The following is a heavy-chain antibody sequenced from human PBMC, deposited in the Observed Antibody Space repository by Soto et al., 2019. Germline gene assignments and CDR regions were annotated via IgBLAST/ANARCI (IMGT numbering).Heavy chain of an antibody. D-gene: IGHD4-4*01. CDR1: GGTFSSYA. Sequence: QVQLVQSGAEVKKPGSSVKVSCKASGGTFSSYAISWVRQAPGQGLEWMGGIIPIFGTANYAQKFQGRVTITADKSTSTAYVEMSSPRSEDTSVYYCARGMTSLTSNSHYYYYYGMDVWGQGTMVTVS. V-gene: IGHV1-69*06. J-gene: IGHJ6*02. CDR3: ARGMTSLTSNSHYYYYYGMDV. CDR2: IIPIFGTA.